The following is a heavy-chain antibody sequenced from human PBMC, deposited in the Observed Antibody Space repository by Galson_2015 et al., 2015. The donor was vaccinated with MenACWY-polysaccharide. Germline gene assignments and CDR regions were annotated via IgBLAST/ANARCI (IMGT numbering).Heavy chain of an antibody. D-gene: IGHD3-10*01. V-gene: IGHV3-23*01. CDR1: GFTFSTYP. J-gene: IGHJ6*02. Sequence: SLRLSCAASGFTFSTYPMSWARQAPGKGLEWVSRISDSGGRTFYADSVKGRFTISRDNSKNMLYLQMNSLRVDDAAVYYCASGDAYYYGMDVWGQGTTVTVSS. CDR3: ASGDAYYYGMDV. CDR2: ISDSGGRT.